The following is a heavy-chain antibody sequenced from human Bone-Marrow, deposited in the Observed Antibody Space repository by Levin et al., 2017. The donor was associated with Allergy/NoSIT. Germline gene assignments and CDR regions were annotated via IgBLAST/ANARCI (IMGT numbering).Heavy chain of an antibody. CDR2: IRPTGGRT. Sequence: GESLKISCAASGFTFSSYAMAWVRQAPGKGLQWVSTIRPTGGRTYYADSVEGRFTISRDNSKNTVYLQMNSLRAEDTTKYYCARETGGSGWYTVDYWGRGTLVTVSS. CDR1: GFTFSSYA. D-gene: IGHD6-13*01. CDR3: ARETGGSGWYTVDY. V-gene: IGHV3-23*01. J-gene: IGHJ4*02.